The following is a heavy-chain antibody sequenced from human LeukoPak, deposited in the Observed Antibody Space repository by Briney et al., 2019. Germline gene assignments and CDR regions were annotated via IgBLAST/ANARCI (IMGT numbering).Heavy chain of an antibody. CDR2: ISGSGGST. V-gene: IGHV3-23*01. J-gene: IGHJ4*02. Sequence: GGSLRLSCAASGFTFSSYAMSWVRQAPGKGLEWVSAISGSGGSTYYADSVKGRFTISRDNAKNSLYLHMNSLRAEDTAVYYCARGIELATIGIDYWGQGTLVTVSS. CDR3: ARGIELATIGIDY. CDR1: GFTFSSYA. D-gene: IGHD5-24*01.